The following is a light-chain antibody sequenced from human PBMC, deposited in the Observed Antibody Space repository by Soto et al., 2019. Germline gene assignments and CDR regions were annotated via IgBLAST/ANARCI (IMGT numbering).Light chain of an antibody. CDR3: QQYDNSPLT. V-gene: IGKV3-20*01. CDR1: QPISSHNY. J-gene: IGKJ4*01. CDR2: GAS. Sequence: EIVLTQSPGTLSLSPGERATLSCRASQPISSHNYLAWYQQKPGQAPRVLIYGASSRATGISDRFSGSGSGTDFTLAISRLEPADVAVYYCQQYDNSPLTFGGGTKVESK.